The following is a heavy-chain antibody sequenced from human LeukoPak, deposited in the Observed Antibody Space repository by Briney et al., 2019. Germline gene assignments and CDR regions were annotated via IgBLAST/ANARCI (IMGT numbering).Heavy chain of an antibody. CDR2: ISGSALKI. Sequence: GGSLRLSCVASGITFSNYAVSWVRQAPEKGLDWVSVISGSALKIRYADSVKGRFTISRDNSENIVYLQMNNLRAEDTAVYYCAGRVTGYSSGYVYWGQGTLVTVSS. CDR1: GITFSNYA. J-gene: IGHJ4*02. CDR3: AGRVTGYSSGYVY. V-gene: IGHV3-23*01. D-gene: IGHD5-18*01.